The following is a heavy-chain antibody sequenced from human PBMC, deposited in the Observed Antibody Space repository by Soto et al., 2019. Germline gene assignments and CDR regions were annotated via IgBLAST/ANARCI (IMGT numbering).Heavy chain of an antibody. V-gene: IGHV1-69*01. D-gene: IGHD1-1*01. J-gene: IGHJ4*02. CDR1: GDTFSRYT. CDR3: ARGRGLYNSGRSQLDY. CDR2: IIPRFGTT. Sequence: QVQLVQSGAEVKKPGSSVRVSCKASGDTFSRYTVNWVRQAPRQGLEWMGGIIPRFGTTNYAPTLQGRVTITADESTNTVYMELSSLRSEVTALYFCARGRGLYNSGRSQLDYWGQGTLLTVSS.